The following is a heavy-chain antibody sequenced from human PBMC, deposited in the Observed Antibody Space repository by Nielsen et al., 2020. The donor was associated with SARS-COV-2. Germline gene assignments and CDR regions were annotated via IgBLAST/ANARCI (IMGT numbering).Heavy chain of an antibody. V-gene: IGHV1-58*02. CDR2: IVVGSGNT. CDR1: GFTFTSSA. D-gene: IGHD6-19*01. J-gene: IGHJ6*02. CDR3: AAGSSGSGWSVHYYGMDV. Sequence: SVKVSCKASGFTFTSSAMQWVRQARGQRLEWIGWIVVGSGNTNYAQKFQERVTITRDMSTSTAYMELSSLRSEDTAVYYCAAGSSGSGWSVHYYGMDVWGQGTTVTVSS.